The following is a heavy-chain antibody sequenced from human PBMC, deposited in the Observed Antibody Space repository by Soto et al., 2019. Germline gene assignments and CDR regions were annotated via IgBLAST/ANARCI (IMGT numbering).Heavy chain of an antibody. CDR3: VKDRIGLNTMRYYFEY. Sequence: PGGSLRLSCAASGFTFIGYGMHWVRQAPGKGLEWVAVISHDGQKQLYADYVKGRFAISRDNSKHTVDLQMNSLRPEDTALYYCVKDRIGLNTMRYYFEYWGPGALVTVSS. CDR2: ISHDGQKQ. V-gene: IGHV3-30*18. J-gene: IGHJ4*02. D-gene: IGHD3-3*01. CDR1: GFTFIGYG.